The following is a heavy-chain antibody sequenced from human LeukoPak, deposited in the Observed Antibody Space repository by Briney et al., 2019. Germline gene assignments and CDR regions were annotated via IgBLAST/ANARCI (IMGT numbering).Heavy chain of an antibody. D-gene: IGHD4-11*01. CDR2: INPIFHTP. Sequence: SVKVSCKASGGTFSSHAISWVRQAPGQGLEWMGGINPIFHTPTYAKKFQGRLTITKDESMGTASMDLSSLISDDTAVYYCARGRTTGEFDYWGQGTLVTVSS. CDR1: GGTFSSHA. J-gene: IGHJ4*02. CDR3: ARGRTTGEFDY. V-gene: IGHV1-69*05.